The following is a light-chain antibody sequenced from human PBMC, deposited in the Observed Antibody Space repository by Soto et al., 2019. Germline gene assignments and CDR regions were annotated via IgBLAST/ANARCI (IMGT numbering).Light chain of an antibody. V-gene: IGKV3-15*01. CDR2: ATS. CDR1: QSVGNN. J-gene: IGKJ4*01. Sequence: EIVLTQSPATLSVSPGERATLSCRASQSVGNNFAWYQQKPGQAPRLLIFATSTRATAAPARFSGSGSGTEFTLTISSLQSEDFAVYYCQQYGDWPLTFGGGAKVEIE. CDR3: QQYGDWPLT.